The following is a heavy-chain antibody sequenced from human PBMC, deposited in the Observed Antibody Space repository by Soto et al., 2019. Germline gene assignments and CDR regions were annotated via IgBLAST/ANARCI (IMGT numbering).Heavy chain of an antibody. CDR3: ARDHDSNYGVVIAAFDY. J-gene: IGHJ4*02. D-gene: IGHD2-21*01. V-gene: IGHV3-33*01. Sequence: QVQLVESGGGVVQPGRSLRLSCAASGFTFSSYGMHWVRQAPGKGLEWVAVIWYDGSNKYYADSVKGRFTISRDNSKNTLYLQMNSLRAEDTAVYYCARDHDSNYGVVIAAFDYWGQGTLVTVSS. CDR2: IWYDGSNK. CDR1: GFTFSSYG.